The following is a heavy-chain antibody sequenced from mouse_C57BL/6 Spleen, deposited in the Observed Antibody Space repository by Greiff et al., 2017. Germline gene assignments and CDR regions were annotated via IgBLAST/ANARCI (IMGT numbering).Heavy chain of an antibody. CDR1: GYTFTEYT. CDR2: FYPGSGSI. CDR3: ARHDAIFGAMDY. V-gene: IGHV1-62-2*01. Sequence: QVQLQQSGAELVKPGASVKLSCKASGYTFTEYTIHWVKQRSGQGLEWIGWFYPGSGSIKDNEKFKDKATLTADKSSRTVYMELSRLTSEDSSVYFCARHDAIFGAMDYWGQGTSVTVSS. J-gene: IGHJ4*01.